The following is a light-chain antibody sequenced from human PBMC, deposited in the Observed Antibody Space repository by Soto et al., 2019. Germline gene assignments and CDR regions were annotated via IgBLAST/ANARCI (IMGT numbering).Light chain of an antibody. CDR1: SSNIENNY. Sequence: QSVLTQPPSVSAAPGQKVTISCFGSSSNIENNYASWYQQLPGTAPKLLIYDNNKRPSGIPDRFSGSKSGASATLGITGLQTGDEAEYYCGSWDSNLSAGVFGGGTKLTVL. CDR3: GSWDSNLSAGV. CDR2: DNN. J-gene: IGLJ2*01. V-gene: IGLV1-51*01.